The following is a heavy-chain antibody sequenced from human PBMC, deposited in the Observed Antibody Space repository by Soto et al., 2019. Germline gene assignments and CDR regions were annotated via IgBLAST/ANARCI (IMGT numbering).Heavy chain of an antibody. CDR2: TYYRSKWYN. CDR3: ARDSSGMAPRALYYGMDV. V-gene: IGHV6-1*01. Sequence: SQTLSLTCAISGDSVSSNSSAWNWIRQSPSRDLEWLGRTYYRSKWYNDYKVSVKSRITINPDTSKNQFSLQLNSVTPEDTAVYYCARDSSGMAPRALYYGMDVWVQGTTVTVSS. J-gene: IGHJ6*02. CDR1: GDSVSSNSSA. D-gene: IGHD3-10*01.